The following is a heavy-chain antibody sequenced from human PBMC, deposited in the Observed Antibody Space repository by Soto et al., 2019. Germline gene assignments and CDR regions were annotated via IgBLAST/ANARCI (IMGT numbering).Heavy chain of an antibody. J-gene: IGHJ6*03. CDR1: GFTFSSYG. CDR3: AKGAHARPNDLIVVVPANYYYYMDV. CDR2: ISYDGSNK. D-gene: IGHD2-2*01. V-gene: IGHV3-30*18. Sequence: GGSLRLSCAASGFTFSSYGMHWVRQAPGKGLEWVAVISYDGSNKYYADSVKGRFTISRDNSKNTLYLQMNSLRAEDTAVYYCAKGAHARPNDLIVVVPANYYYYMDVWGKGTTVTVSS.